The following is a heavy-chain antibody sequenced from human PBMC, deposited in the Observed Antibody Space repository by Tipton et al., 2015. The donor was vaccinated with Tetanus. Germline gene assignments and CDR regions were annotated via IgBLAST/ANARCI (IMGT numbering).Heavy chain of an antibody. D-gene: IGHD4/OR15-4a*01. CDR2: VYSTATT. V-gene: IGHV4-30-4*01. J-gene: IGHJ4*02. CDR1: GGSISSGDYY. CDR3: ARERTRGGDSDFGVAN. Sequence: TLSLTCTVSGGSISSGDYYWSWIRRPPGKGPEWIGYVYSTATTYYNPSLKSRVTISVDTSKNQFSLKLTSVTAADTAVYYCARERTRGGDSDFGVANWGQGTLVTVSS.